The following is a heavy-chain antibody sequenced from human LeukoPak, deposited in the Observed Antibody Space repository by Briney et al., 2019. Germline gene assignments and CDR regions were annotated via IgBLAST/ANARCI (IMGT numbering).Heavy chain of an antibody. CDR2: IYYSGST. CDR3: ARDRWGYYFDY. Sequence: SETLSLTCTVSGGSISSYYWSWIRQPPGKGLEWIGYIYYSGSTNYNPSLKSRVTISVDTSKNQFSLKLSSATAADTAVYYCARDRWGYYFDYWGQGTLVTVSS. V-gene: IGHV4-59*01. CDR1: GGSISSYY. J-gene: IGHJ4*02. D-gene: IGHD3-16*01.